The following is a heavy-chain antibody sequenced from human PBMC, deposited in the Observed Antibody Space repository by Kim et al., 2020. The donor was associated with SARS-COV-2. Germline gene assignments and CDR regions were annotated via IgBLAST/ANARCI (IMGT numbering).Heavy chain of an antibody. J-gene: IGHJ6*01. CDR2: IYPGDSDT. D-gene: IGHD3-3*01. Sequence: GESLKISCKGSGYRFNSYWIGWVRQMPGNGLEWRGIIYPGDSDTRYSPSFQGQVTISADKSISTAYLQWSSLRASDTARYYCASQPPTPYYDFWCGPYGGMDIWGQGTTVTVCS. CDR1: GYRFNSYW. CDR3: ASQPPTPYYDFWCGPYGGMDI. V-gene: IGHV5-51*01.